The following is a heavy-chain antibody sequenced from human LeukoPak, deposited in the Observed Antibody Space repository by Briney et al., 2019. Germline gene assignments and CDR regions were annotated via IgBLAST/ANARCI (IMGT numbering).Heavy chain of an antibody. D-gene: IGHD4-17*01. J-gene: IGHJ6*02. CDR3: ARDLKYGDSHWDYYYGMDV. CDR2: IYHSGST. Sequence: SETLSLTCAVSGGSISSSNWWSWVRQPPGKGLEWIGEIYHSGSTNYNPSLKSRVTISVDKSKNQFSLKLSSVTAADTAVYYCARDLKYGDSHWDYYYGMDVWGQGTTVTVSS. CDR1: GGSISSSNW. V-gene: IGHV4-4*02.